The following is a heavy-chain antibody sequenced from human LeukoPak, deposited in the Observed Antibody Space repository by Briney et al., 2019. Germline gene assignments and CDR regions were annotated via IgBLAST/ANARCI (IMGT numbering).Heavy chain of an antibody. CDR2: IYSSGGT. D-gene: IGHD6-19*01. J-gene: IGHJ5*02. V-gene: IGHV4-61*02. CDR1: GGSISSSSYY. CDR3: ARGTSEGSDFDP. Sequence: KTSETLSLTCTVSGGSISSSSYYWGWIRQPAGKGLEWIGRIYSSGGTDYNPSLKSRVTISVDTSKNQFSLKLSSVTAADTAVYYCARGTSEGSDFDPWGQGTLVTVSS.